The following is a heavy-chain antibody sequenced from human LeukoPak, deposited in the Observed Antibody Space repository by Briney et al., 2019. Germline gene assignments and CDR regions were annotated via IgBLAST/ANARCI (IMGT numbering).Heavy chain of an antibody. CDR2: INPNSGGT. D-gene: IGHD3-10*01. CDR3: ARDRHTMVRGVIITDFDY. V-gene: IGHV1-2*02. Sequence: ASVKVSCKASGYTFTGYYMHWVRQAPGQGLEWMGWINPNSGGTNYAQKFQGRVTMTRDTSISTAYMELSRLRSDDTAVYYCARDRHTMVRGVIITDFDYWGQGTLVTVSS. J-gene: IGHJ4*02. CDR1: GYTFTGYY.